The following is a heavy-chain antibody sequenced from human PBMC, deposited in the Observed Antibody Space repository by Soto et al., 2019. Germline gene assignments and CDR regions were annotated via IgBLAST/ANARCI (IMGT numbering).Heavy chain of an antibody. CDR1: GFTFSSYS. CDR3: ARDYSSYGPFAY. Sequence: GGSLRLSCAASGFTFSSYSMNWVRQAPGKGLEWVSSISSSSYTIYYADSVKGRFTISRDNAKNSLYLQMNSLRAEDTAVYYCARDYSSYGPFAYWGQGTLVTV. J-gene: IGHJ4*02. V-gene: IGHV3-48*01. CDR2: ISSSSYTI. D-gene: IGHD5-18*01.